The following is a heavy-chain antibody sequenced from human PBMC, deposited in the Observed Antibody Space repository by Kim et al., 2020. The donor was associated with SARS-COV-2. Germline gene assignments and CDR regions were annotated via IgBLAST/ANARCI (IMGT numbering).Heavy chain of an antibody. CDR1: GFTFSSYS. J-gene: IGHJ4*02. CDR3: SKSIVASVAGTFDY. CDR2: ISSSSSYI. V-gene: IGHV3-21*01. D-gene: IGHD6-19*01. Sequence: GGSLRLSCAASGFTFSSYSMNWVRQAPGKGLEWVSSISSSSSYIYYADSVKGRFTISRDNAENSLYLQMNSLRAEDTAVYYCSKSIVASVAGTFDYWGQGTLVTVSS.